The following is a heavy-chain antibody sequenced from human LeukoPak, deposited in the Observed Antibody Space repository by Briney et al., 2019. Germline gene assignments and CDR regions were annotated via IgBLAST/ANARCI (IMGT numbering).Heavy chain of an antibody. Sequence: ASVKVSCNASGYTFTDYYYIHWVRQAPGQGLEWMGWLNPKSGDTNYAQKFQGRVTVTRDTSISTAYMELSRLRSDDTAVYYCARPSSTDYVWGQGTQVTVSS. J-gene: IGHJ4*02. CDR1: GYTFTDYY. CDR3: ARPSSTDYV. V-gene: IGHV1-2*02. D-gene: IGHD2-2*01. CDR2: LNPKSGDT.